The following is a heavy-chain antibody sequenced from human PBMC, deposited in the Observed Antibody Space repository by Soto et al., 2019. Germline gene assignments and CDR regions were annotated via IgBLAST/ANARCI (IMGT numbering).Heavy chain of an antibody. Sequence: QVQLQESGPGLVKPSQTLSLTCTVSGGSISSGGYYWSWIRQHPGQGLEWIGYIYYSGSTYYNPSLKSRVTRSVDTSKNQFSLKLSSVTAADTAVYYCARTSSGPAGVVFDYWGQGTLVTVSS. CDR1: GGSISSGGYY. CDR3: ARTSSGPAGVVFDY. V-gene: IGHV4-31*03. J-gene: IGHJ4*02. D-gene: IGHD3-22*01. CDR2: IYYSGST.